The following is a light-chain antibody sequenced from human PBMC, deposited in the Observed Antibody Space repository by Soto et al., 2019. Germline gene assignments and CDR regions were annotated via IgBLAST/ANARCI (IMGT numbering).Light chain of an antibody. CDR3: MQSIHWPFT. Sequence: DVVMTQSPLSLPVTLGQPASISCRSSQSLVHSNGNTYLTWFQQRPGQSPRRLIYKISNRDPGVPDIFSGSGSGTDFTLTISRVKAEDVGVYYCMQSIHWPFTFGPGTKVDIK. J-gene: IGKJ3*01. CDR2: KIS. V-gene: IGKV2-30*02. CDR1: QSLVHSNGNTY.